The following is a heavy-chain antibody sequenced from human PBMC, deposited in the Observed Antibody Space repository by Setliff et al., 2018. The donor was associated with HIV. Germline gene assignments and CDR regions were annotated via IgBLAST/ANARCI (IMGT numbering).Heavy chain of an antibody. J-gene: IGHJ3*02. CDR2: ITRDGTTK. CDR3: ARDHLFAFDI. CDR1: GFIFSSYS. V-gene: IGHV3-48*03. Sequence: PGGSLRLSCAASGFIFSSYSINWVRQAPGKGLEWLSSITRDGTTKNYADSVKGRFTISRDNAKNSLYLQMNSLRVEGTAVYYCARDHLFAFDIWGQGTMVT.